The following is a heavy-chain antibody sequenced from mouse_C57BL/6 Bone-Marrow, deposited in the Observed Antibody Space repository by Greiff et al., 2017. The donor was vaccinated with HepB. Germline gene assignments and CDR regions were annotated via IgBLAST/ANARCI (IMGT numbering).Heavy chain of an antibody. CDR2: IDPENGDT. CDR1: GFNIKDDY. J-gene: IGHJ4*01. V-gene: IGHV14-4*01. CDR3: TTSLPYYYAMDY. Sequence: EVQGVESGAELVRPGASVKLSCTASGFNIKDDYMHWVKQRPEQGLEWIGWIDPENGDTEYASKFQGKATITADTSSNTAYLQLSSLTSEDTAVYYCTTSLPYYYAMDYWGQGTSVTVSS.